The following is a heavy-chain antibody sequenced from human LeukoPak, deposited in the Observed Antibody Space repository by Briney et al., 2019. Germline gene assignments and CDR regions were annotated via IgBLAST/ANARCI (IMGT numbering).Heavy chain of an antibody. CDR1: GFTFSSYE. J-gene: IGHJ6*04. Sequence: PGGSLRLSCAASGFTFSSYEMNWVRQAPGKGLEWVSYISSSGSTIYYADSVKGRFTISRDNSKNTLYLQMDSLRAEDTAVYYCAKLRYYDILTGKPGHGMDVWGKGTTVTVSS. D-gene: IGHD3-9*01. CDR3: AKLRYYDILTGKPGHGMDV. CDR2: ISSSGSTI. V-gene: IGHV3-48*03.